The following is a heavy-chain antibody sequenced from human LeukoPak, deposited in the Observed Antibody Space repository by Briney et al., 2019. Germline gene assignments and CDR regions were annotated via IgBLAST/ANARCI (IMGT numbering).Heavy chain of an antibody. CDR2: ISYDGSNK. D-gene: IGHD6-19*01. V-gene: IGHV3-30*01. J-gene: IGHJ5*02. CDR1: GFTFSSYA. Sequence: PGRSLRLSCAASGFTFSSYAMHWVRQAPGKGLEWVAVISYDGSNKYYADSVKGRFTISRDDSKNTLYLQMNSLRAEDTAVYYCAREQWLVPEGWDNWFDPRGQGTLVTVYS. CDR3: AREQWLVPEGWDNWFDP.